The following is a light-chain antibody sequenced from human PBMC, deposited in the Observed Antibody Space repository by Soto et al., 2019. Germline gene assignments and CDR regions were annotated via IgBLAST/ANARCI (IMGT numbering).Light chain of an antibody. V-gene: IGKV3-15*01. CDR3: HQYNNWPPWT. J-gene: IGKJ1*01. CDR2: GAS. CDR1: QSVSSN. Sequence: IVMTQSPATLSVSPWERATLSCRASQSVSSNLAWYQQKPGQAPRLLIYGASTRATGIPARFSGSGSGTEFTLTISSLQSEDYAVYYCHQYNNWPPWTFGQGTKVDIK.